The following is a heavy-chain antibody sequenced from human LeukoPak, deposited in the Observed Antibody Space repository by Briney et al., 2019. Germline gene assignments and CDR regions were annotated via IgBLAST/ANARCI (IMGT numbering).Heavy chain of an antibody. V-gene: IGHV3-33*01. CDR3: ATGSRYYYDH. CDR1: GFTLRSYG. D-gene: IGHD3-22*01. CDR2: AYDDASNQ. Sequence: PGGSLRLSCVASGFTLRSYGMHWVRQVPGKGLEWVAVAYDDASNQYYADSVKGRFTISKDNSRNTLYLQMNSLRAEDTAVYSCATGSRYYYDHWGQGTLVTVSS. J-gene: IGHJ4*02.